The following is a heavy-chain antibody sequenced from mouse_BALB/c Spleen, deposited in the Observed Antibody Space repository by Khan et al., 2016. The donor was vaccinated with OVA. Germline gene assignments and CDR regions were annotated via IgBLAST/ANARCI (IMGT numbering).Heavy chain of an antibody. CDR2: IDPANGNT. V-gene: IGHV14-3*02. D-gene: IGHD4-1*01. CDR1: GFNIKDTY. J-gene: IGHJ3*01. Sequence: IQLVQSGAELVKPGASVKLSCTASGFNIKDTYMHWVKQRPEQGLEWIGRIDPANGNTKYDPKFQGKATITADTSSNTAYLQLSSLTSEDTAVYYCARDYWDVFAYWGQGTLVTGSA. CDR3: ARDYWDVFAY.